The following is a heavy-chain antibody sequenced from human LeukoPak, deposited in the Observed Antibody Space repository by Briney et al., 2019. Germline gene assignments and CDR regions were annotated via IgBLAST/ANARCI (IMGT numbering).Heavy chain of an antibody. J-gene: IGHJ4*02. V-gene: IGHV1-2*02. CDR2: INPNSGGT. CDR3: ARAFRTSNYYDSSGTEALGY. D-gene: IGHD3-22*01. CDR1: GYTFTGYY. Sequence: ASVKVSCKASGYTFTGYYMHWVRQAPGQGLEWMGWINPNSGGTNYAQKFQGRVTTTRDTSISTAYMELSRLRSDDTAVYYCARAFRTSNYYDSSGTEALGYWGQGTLVTVSS.